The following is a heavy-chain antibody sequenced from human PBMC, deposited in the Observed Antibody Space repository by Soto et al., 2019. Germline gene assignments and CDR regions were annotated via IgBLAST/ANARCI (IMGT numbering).Heavy chain of an antibody. V-gene: IGHV3-64*01. Sequence: GGSLRLSCAASGFTFSSYAMHWVRQAPGKGLEYVSAISSNGGSTYYANSVKGRFTIFRDNSKNTLYLQMGSLRAEDMAVYYCAKDGAIAAADYFFDYWGQGSLVTVSS. CDR2: ISSNGGST. CDR1: GFTFSSYA. J-gene: IGHJ4*02. D-gene: IGHD6-13*01. CDR3: AKDGAIAAADYFFDY.